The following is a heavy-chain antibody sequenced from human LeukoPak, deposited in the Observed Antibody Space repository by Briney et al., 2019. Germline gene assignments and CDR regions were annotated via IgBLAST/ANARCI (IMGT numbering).Heavy chain of an antibody. CDR2: IRYDGSNK. D-gene: IGHD3-3*01. CDR3: AKVYDFWSGPVDY. CDR1: EFTFSNYG. Sequence: GGSLRLSCVASEFTFSNYGMHWVRQAPGKGLEWVTFIRYDGSNKYYADSVKGRFTISRDNSKNTLYLQMNSLTTEDTAVYYCAKVYDFWSGPVDYWGQGTLVTVSS. J-gene: IGHJ4*02. V-gene: IGHV3-30*02.